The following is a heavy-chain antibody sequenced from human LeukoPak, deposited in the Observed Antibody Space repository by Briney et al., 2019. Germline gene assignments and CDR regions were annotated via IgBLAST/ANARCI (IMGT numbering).Heavy chain of an antibody. CDR3: ARDLVTVTKGFDI. Sequence: SETLSLTCAVSDDSFSSHYWTWIRQPPGKGLEWIGYISYIGTTNYNPSLKSRVTISIDTSKNQFSLKLSSVTAADTAVYYCARDLVTVTKGFDIWGQGTMVGVSS. D-gene: IGHD4-17*01. CDR2: ISYIGTT. J-gene: IGHJ3*02. CDR1: DDSFSSHY. V-gene: IGHV4-59*11.